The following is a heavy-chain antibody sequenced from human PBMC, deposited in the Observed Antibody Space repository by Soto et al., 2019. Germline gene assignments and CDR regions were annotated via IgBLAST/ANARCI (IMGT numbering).Heavy chain of an antibody. CDR3: ARGGQKNVYTSIGP. CDR1: TESFNNYG. V-gene: IGHV1-18*04. D-gene: IGHD1-1*01. CDR2: ISTYNG. Sequence: ASLKGYCKASTESFNNYGIARVRQDPGQGLEWMGWISTYNGNTNTYHKKRFQGRFTMTSDSASNTAYMELRSLTPDDTAVYYCARGGQKNVYTSIGPWGQGTLVTVSS. J-gene: IGHJ5*02.